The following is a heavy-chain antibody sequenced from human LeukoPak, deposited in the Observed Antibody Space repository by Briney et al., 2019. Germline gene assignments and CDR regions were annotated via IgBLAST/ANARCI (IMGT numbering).Heavy chain of an antibody. V-gene: IGHV3-64*01. CDR1: GFTFSYHA. D-gene: IGHD6-6*01. CDR3: ARDNGVSSSSTLDS. J-gene: IGHJ4*02. CDR2: ISSDGSTT. Sequence: GGSLRLSCAASGFTFSYHAMHWVRQAPGEGLEHVSVISSDGSTTHYANSVKGRFTISRDNSKNTLYLQVGSLKSEDIAVYYCARDNGVSSSSTLDSWGQGTLVTVSS.